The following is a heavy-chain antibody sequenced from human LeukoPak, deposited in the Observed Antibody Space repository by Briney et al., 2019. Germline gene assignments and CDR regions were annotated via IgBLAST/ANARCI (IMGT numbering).Heavy chain of an antibody. CDR3: ARVKITMVRGHQFDP. CDR2: INSDGSST. CDR1: GFTFSSYW. D-gene: IGHD3-10*01. J-gene: IGHJ5*02. V-gene: IGHV3-74*01. Sequence: GGSLRLSCAASGFTFSSYWMHWVRQAPGKGLVWVSRINSDGSSTSYADSVKGRFTISRDNAKNTLYLQMNSLRAEDTAVYYCARVKITMVRGHQFDPWGQGTLVTVSS.